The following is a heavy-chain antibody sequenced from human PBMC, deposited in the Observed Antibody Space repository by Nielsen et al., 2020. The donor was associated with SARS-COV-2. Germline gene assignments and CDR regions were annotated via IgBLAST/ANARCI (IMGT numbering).Heavy chain of an antibody. CDR1: GGSVSSNDW. D-gene: IGHD2-2*01. CDR2: VSHSGSI. Sequence: SETLSLTCAVSGGSVSSNDWWPWVRQSPGPGLEWIGEVSHSGSINYNPSLKSRVTLSMDKSKRQFSLRLTSVSAADTAVYFCARGDLVVVPSPILGLGPFFYYFYLDVWGKGTTVIVSS. CDR3: ARGDLVVVPSPILGLGPFFYYFYLDV. J-gene: IGHJ6*03. V-gene: IGHV4-4*02.